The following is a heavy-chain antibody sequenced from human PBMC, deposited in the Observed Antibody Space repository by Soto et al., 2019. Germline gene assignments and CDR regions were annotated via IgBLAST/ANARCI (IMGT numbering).Heavy chain of an antibody. CDR2: INHSGST. J-gene: IGHJ6*03. V-gene: IGHV4-34*01. CDR3: ARKGSSGWLGGYYYMDV. CDR1: GGSFSGYY. Sequence: PSETLSLTCAVYGGSFSGYYWSWIRQPPGKGLEWIGEINHSGSTNYNPSLKSRVTISVDTSKNQFSLKLSSVTAADTAVYYCARKGSSGWLGGYYYMDVWGKGTTVTVSS. D-gene: IGHD6-19*01.